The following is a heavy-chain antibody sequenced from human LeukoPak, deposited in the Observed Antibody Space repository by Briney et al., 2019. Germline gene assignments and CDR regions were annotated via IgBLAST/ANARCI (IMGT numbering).Heavy chain of an antibody. J-gene: IGHJ5*02. CDR2: INHSGST. D-gene: IGHD3-3*01. CDR1: GGSFSGYY. Sequence: SETLSLTCAVYGGSFSGYYWSWIRQPPGKGLEWIGEINHSGSTNYNPSLKSRVTISVDTSKNQFSLKLSSVTAADTAVYYCARSSWSGYNWFDPWGQGTLVTVSS. V-gene: IGHV4-34*01. CDR3: ARSSWSGYNWFDP.